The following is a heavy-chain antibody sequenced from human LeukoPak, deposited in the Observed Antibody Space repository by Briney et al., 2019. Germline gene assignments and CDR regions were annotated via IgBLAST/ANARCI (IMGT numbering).Heavy chain of an antibody. CDR2: IYSGGST. D-gene: IGHD6-19*01. CDR3: ASENSGRYFDY. J-gene: IGHJ4*02. Sequence: GGSLRRSCAASGFTVNSNYMSWVRQAPGKGLEWVSVIYSGGSTYYADSVKGRFTISRDNSKNTLYLQMNSLRAEDTAVYYCASENSGRYFDYWGQGTLVTVSS. CDR1: GFTVNSNY. V-gene: IGHV3-66*01.